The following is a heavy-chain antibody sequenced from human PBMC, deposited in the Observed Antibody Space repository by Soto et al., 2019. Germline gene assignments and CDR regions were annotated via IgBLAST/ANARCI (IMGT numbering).Heavy chain of an antibody. D-gene: IGHD3-9*01. V-gene: IGHV3-21*01. Sequence: PGGSLRLSCAASGFTFSSYSMNWVRQAPGKGLEWVSSISSSSSYIYYADSVKGRFTISRDNAKNSLYLQMNSLRAEDTAVYYCASAASTAYCDILPGVYYYYGMDVWGQGTTVTVSS. CDR2: ISSSSSYI. J-gene: IGHJ6*02. CDR1: GFTFSSYS. CDR3: ASAASTAYCDILPGVYYYYGMDV.